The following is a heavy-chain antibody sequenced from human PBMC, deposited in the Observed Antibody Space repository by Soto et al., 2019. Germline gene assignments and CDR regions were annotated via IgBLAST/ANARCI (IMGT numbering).Heavy chain of an antibody. D-gene: IGHD6-13*01. CDR3: ATWYGNHYFGLDV. CDR1: GYSFDAYI. Sequence: VQLVESGGALVQPGGSLRLSCAASGYSFDAYIMNWVRQAPGKGPEWVSSINPRGLTKVYADSVRGRFTISRDDASSSLFLQMNNLRAEDTAVYYCATWYGNHYFGLDVWAKGPRSPSP. CDR2: INPRGLTK. V-gene: IGHV3-48*01. J-gene: IGHJ6*02.